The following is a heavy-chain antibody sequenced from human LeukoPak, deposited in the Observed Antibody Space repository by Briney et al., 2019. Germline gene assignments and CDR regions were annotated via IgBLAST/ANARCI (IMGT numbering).Heavy chain of an antibody. J-gene: IGHJ4*02. V-gene: IGHV4-61*01. CDR2: IYYSGST. Sequence: SETLSLTCTVSGGSISSSSYYWSWIRQPPGKGLEWIGYIYYSGSTNYNPSLKSRVTISVDTSKNQFSLKLSSVTAADTAVYYCARDNQGFDYWGQGTLVTVSS. CDR3: ARDNQGFDY. CDR1: GGSISSSSYY.